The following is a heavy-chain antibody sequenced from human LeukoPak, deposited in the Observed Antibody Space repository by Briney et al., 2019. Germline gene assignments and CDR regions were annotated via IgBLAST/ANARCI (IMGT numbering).Heavy chain of an antibody. D-gene: IGHD3-10*01. CDR3: ARERRGSGSYTFDY. Sequence: PSETLSLTCTVSVGSISIYYGSCIREPPGRGRGWGGHIYYSGSTNYNPSLKSRVTISVDTSKNQFSLKLSSVTAADTAVYYCARERRGSGSYTFDYWGQGTLVTVSS. CDR1: VGSISIYY. V-gene: IGHV4-59*01. J-gene: IGHJ4*02. CDR2: IYYSGST.